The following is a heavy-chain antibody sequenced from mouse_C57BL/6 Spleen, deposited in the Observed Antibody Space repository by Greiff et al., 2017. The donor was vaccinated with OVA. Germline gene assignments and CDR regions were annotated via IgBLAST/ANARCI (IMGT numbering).Heavy chain of an antibody. D-gene: IGHD1-1*01. J-gene: IGHJ2*01. CDR2: ISGGGGNT. Sequence: EVQLQESGGGLVKPGGSLKLSCAASGFTFSSYTMSWVRQTPEKRLEWVATISGGGGNTYYPDSVKGRFTISRDNAKNTLYLQMSSLRSEDTALYYCARNDYGSSPDYWGQGTTLTVSS. CDR1: GFTFSSYT. V-gene: IGHV5-9*01. CDR3: ARNDYGSSPDY.